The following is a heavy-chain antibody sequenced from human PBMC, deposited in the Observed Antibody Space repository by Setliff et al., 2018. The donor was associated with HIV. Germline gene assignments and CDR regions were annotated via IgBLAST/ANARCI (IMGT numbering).Heavy chain of an antibody. CDR1: GGSIRSSDYY. J-gene: IGHJ6*02. Sequence: SETLSLTCTVSGGSIRSSDYYWGWIRQPPGKGLEWIGSIDYSGSAYYNPSLKSRVTISADTSKNQISLNLSSVTAADTAVYYSPLTSTWYYYHYYGVDVWGQGTMVTVSS. CDR3: PLTSTWYYYHYYGVDV. D-gene: IGHD6-13*01. CDR2: IDYSGSA. V-gene: IGHV4-39*07.